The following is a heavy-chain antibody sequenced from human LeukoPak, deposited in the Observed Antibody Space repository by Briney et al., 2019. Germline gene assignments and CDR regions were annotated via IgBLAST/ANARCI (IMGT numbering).Heavy chain of an antibody. D-gene: IGHD6-19*01. CDR1: GYTFTSYS. Sequence: EDSVRVSCGASGYTFTSYSMPWVRQAPGQRLEWMGWINAGNGNTKYSQKFQGRVTITRDTSASTAYMELSSLRSEDTAVYYCARVRTYSSGPFGYWGQGTLVTVSS. J-gene: IGHJ4*02. CDR3: ARVRTYSSGPFGY. CDR2: INAGNGNT. V-gene: IGHV1-3*01.